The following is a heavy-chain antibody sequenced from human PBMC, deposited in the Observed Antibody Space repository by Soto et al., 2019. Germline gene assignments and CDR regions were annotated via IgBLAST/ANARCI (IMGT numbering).Heavy chain of an antibody. CDR2: INAGNGNT. V-gene: IGHV1-3*01. Sequence: ASVKVSCKASGYTFTSYAMHWVRQAPGQRLEWMGWINAGNGNTKYSQKFQGRVTITRDTSASTAYMELSSLRSEDTAVYYCARDLGRYYGSGSYYNGYYFDYWGQGTLVTVSS. D-gene: IGHD3-10*01. CDR1: GYTFTSYA. J-gene: IGHJ4*02. CDR3: ARDLGRYYGSGSYYNGYYFDY.